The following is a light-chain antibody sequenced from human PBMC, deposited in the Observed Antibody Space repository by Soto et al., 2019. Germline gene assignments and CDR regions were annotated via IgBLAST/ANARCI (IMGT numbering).Light chain of an antibody. J-gene: IGLJ1*01. CDR1: KNDIGVYDF. V-gene: IGLV2-8*01. CDR2: EVV. CDR3: KSYAGSNTYV. Sequence: VLTQPPSASGSPGQSVTISCTGTKNDIGVYDFVSWYQHHPGKAPRLIIFEVVQRPSGVPDRFSGSKSGNTASLTVSGLQAADEADYFCKSYAGSNTYVFGSGTKVTVL.